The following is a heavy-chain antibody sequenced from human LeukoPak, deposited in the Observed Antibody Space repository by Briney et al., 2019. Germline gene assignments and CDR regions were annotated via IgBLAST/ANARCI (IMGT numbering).Heavy chain of an antibody. V-gene: IGHV3-74*01. J-gene: IGHJ6*03. D-gene: IGHD3-22*01. CDR1: GFTFNSFW. Sequence: RPGGSLRLSCAASGFTFNSFWMYWVRQVPGKGLLWVARINSDGIRTSHADSVQGRFTISRDNANNTLYLQMNSLRVEDTAVYYCARGGSGSGYHYYYYYMDVWGKGTTVTISS. CDR2: INSDGIRT. CDR3: ARGGSGSGYHYYYYYMDV.